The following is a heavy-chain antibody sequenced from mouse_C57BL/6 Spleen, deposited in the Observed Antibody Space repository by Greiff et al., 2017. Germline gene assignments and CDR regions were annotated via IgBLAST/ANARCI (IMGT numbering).Heavy chain of an antibody. CDR3: ARWKNCFAY. CDR2: IDPNSGGT. Sequence: QVQLQQPGAELVKPGASVTLSCKASGYTFTSYWMHWVKQRPGRGLEWIGRIDPNSGGTKYNEKFKSKATLTVDKPSSPAYMQLSSLTSEDSAVYYCARWKNCFAYWGQGTLVTVSA. V-gene: IGHV1-72*01. CDR1: GYTFTSYW. J-gene: IGHJ3*01.